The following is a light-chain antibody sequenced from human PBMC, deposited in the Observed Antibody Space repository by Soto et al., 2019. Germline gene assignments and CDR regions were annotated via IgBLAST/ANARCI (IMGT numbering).Light chain of an antibody. CDR2: GAS. Sequence: ENLLTQSPGTLSLSPGERATLSCRACQSVSNTFLAWYQQKPCQAPRLLIYGASNRATGIPDRFSGSGSATDFTLTISRLEPEDFAVYYCQQSGSPSGWTFGRGTKVDIK. CDR3: QQSGSPSGWT. CDR1: QSVSNTF. V-gene: IGKV3-20*01. J-gene: IGKJ1*01.